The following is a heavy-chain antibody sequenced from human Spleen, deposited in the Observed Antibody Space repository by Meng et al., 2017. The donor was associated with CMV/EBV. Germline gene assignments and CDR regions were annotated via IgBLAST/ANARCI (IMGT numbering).Heavy chain of an antibody. D-gene: IGHD4-17*01. J-gene: IGHJ5*01. CDR1: GFSLSTVGVG. Sequence: FSGFSLSTVGVGVGWIRQPPGKALEWLALIYWNDDKPYNPSLERRLTITKDTSKNQVVLSMTNMDPVDTATYFCARSPVGYGHDWFDSWGQGVLVTVSS. CDR2: IYWNDDK. V-gene: IGHV2-5*01. CDR3: ARSPVGYGHDWFDS.